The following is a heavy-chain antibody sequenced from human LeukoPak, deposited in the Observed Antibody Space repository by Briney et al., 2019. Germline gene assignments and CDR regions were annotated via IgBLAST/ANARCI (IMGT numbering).Heavy chain of an antibody. V-gene: IGHV3-48*01. Sequence: PGGSLRLSCAASGFTFSSYIMNWVRQAPGKGLEWVSYISSSSSTIYYADSVKGRFTISRDNAKNSLYLQMNSLRAEDTAVYYCARDPSSSWYGTNWFDPWGQGNLVTVSS. J-gene: IGHJ5*02. CDR3: ARDPSSSWYGTNWFDP. CDR1: GFTFSSYI. D-gene: IGHD6-13*01. CDR2: ISSSSSTI.